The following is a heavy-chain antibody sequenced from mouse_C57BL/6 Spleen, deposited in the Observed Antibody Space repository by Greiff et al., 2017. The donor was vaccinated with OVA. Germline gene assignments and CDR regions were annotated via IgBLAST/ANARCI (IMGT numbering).Heavy chain of an antibody. V-gene: IGHV14-4*01. D-gene: IGHD1-1*01. Sequence: EVQLQQSGAELVRPGASVKLSCTASGFNIKDDYMHWVKQRPEQGLEWIGWIDPENGDTEYASKFQGKATITADTSSNTAYLQLSSLTSEDTAVYYCTTPITTVPYWGQGTLVTVSA. CDR2: IDPENGDT. J-gene: IGHJ3*01. CDR1: GFNIKDDY. CDR3: TTPITTVPY.